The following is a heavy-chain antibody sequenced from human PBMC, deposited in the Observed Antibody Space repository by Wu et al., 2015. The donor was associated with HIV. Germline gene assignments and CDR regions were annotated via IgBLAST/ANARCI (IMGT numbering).Heavy chain of an antibody. CDR1: GYTFTEYN. V-gene: IGHV1-18*04. D-gene: IGHD1-1*01. J-gene: IGHJ5*02. CDR3: ARDRDGTSDNWFDP. CDR2: ISAYNGNT. Sequence: QVRLVQSGAEVKKPGASLKVACQTFGYTFTEYNMHWVRQAPGQGLEWMGWISAYNGNTNNAQKFQGRVTMTTDTFTSTAYMELRSLRSDDTAVYYCARDRDGTSDNWFDPWGQGTLVTVSS.